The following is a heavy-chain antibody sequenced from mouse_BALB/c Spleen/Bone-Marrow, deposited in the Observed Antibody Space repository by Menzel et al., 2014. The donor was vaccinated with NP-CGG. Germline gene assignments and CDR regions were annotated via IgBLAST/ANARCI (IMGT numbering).Heavy chain of an antibody. CDR3: ARRRSLDY. CDR1: GCAFTNYW. CDR2: IYPGSGNT. V-gene: IGHV1-63*01. Sequence: QVQLQQSGAELVRPGTPVKISCKASGCAFTNYWLGWVEQRPGHGLEWIGDIYPGSGNTYYNEKFKGKFTLTADKSSSTAYMQLSSLTSEDSAVYFCARRRSLDYWGQGTTLTVSS. J-gene: IGHJ2*01.